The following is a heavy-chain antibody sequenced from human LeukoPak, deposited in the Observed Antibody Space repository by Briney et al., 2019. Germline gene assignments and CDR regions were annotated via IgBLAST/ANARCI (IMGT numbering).Heavy chain of an antibody. V-gene: IGHV4-39*02. CDR2: SYDSGST. Sequence: PSETLSLTCTVSGVSITSGSYYWGWIRQPPGKGLEWIGSSYDSGSTYYNPSLKSRVTISVDTSNKLFSLKLSSVTAADTAVYYCARVSCSGGACPFGSWFDPWGQGTLVTVSS. CDR1: GVSITSGSYY. J-gene: IGHJ5*02. CDR3: ARVSCSGGACPFGSWFDP. D-gene: IGHD2-15*01.